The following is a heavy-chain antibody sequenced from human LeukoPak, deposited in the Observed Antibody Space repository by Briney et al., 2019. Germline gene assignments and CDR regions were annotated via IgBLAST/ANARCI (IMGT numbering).Heavy chain of an antibody. Sequence: GSLRPSCGGSGFTFSNYWMGWVRQAPGKGLQWVANIKTDGSEKYYVDSVKGRFTISRDNAKNSLYLQMNSLRAEDTAVYYCVPAAMNVWGKGTTVTVSS. CDR3: VPAAMNV. J-gene: IGHJ6*04. CDR1: GFTFSNYW. V-gene: IGHV3-7*01. D-gene: IGHD2-2*01. CDR2: IKTDGSEK.